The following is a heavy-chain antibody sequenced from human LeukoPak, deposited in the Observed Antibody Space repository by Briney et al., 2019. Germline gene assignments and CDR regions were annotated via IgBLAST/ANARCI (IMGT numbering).Heavy chain of an antibody. CDR3: ARDKSSGSYPLYYFDY. CDR2: ISYDGSNK. V-gene: IGHV3-30-3*01. Sequence: PGGSLRLSCAASGFTFSSYAMHWVRQAPGKGLEWVAVISYDGSNKYYADSVKGRFTISRDNSKNTLYLQMNSLRAEDTAVYYCARDKSSGSYPLYYFDYWGQGTLVTVS. D-gene: IGHD1-26*01. J-gene: IGHJ4*02. CDR1: GFTFSSYA.